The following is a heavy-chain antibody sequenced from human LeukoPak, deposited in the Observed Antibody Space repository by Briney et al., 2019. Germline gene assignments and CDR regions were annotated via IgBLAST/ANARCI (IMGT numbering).Heavy chain of an antibody. D-gene: IGHD2-2*01. CDR1: GFTFSSYR. J-gene: IGHJ5*02. CDR3: ARDPRSGCTSTSCFWGWFDP. Sequence: GGSLRLSCAASGFTFSSYRMNWVRQAPGKGLEWVSSISSRSSYIYYADSVKGRSTISRDNAKNSLYLQMNSLRAEDTAVYYCARDPRSGCTSTSCFWGWFDPWGQGTLVTVSS. V-gene: IGHV3-21*01. CDR2: ISSRSSYI.